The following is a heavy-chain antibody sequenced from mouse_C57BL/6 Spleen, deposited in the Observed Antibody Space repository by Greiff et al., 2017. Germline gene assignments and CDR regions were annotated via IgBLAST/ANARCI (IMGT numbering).Heavy chain of an antibody. CDR2: ISNGGGST. V-gene: IGHV5-12*01. D-gene: IGHD1-1*01. CDR1: GFTFSDYY. CDR3: ARSHYYGSSFGNYFDY. J-gene: IGHJ2*01. Sequence: DVMLVESGGGLVQPGGSLKLSCAASGFTFSDYYMYWVRQTPEKRLEWVAYISNGGGSTYYPDTVKGRFTISRDNAKNTLYLQMSRLKSEDTAMYYCARSHYYGSSFGNYFDYWGQGTTLTVSS.